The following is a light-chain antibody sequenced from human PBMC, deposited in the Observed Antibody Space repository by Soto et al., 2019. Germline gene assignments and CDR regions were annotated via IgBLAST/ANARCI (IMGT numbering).Light chain of an antibody. CDR3: AAWDESLSGVV. CDR1: SSNIGSNY. Sequence: QSVLTQPPSASGTPGPRVTISCSGSSSNIGSNYVYWYQQLPGTAPKLLIYRNNQRPSGVPDRFSGSKSGTSASLAISGLRSEDEADYYCAAWDESLSGVVFGGGTKLTVL. CDR2: RNN. V-gene: IGLV1-47*01. J-gene: IGLJ2*01.